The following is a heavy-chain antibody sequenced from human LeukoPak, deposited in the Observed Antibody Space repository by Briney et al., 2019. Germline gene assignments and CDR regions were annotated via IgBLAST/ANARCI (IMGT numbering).Heavy chain of an antibody. V-gene: IGHV1-8*01. CDR3: ASYSGSYFGYDAFDI. CDR1: GYTFTSYD. CDR2: MNPNSGNT. J-gene: IGHJ3*02. Sequence: ASVKVSCKASGYTFTSYDINWVRQATGQGLEGMGWMNPNSGNTGYAQKFQGRVTMTRNTSISTAYMELSSLRSEDTAVYYCASYSGSYFGYDAFDIWGQGTMGTVSS. D-gene: IGHD1-26*01.